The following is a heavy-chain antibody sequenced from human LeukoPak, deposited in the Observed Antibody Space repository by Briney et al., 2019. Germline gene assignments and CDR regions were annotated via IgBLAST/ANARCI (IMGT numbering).Heavy chain of an antibody. D-gene: IGHD1-26*01. CDR3: AKDGVRGALDAFDI. CDR1: GFTFSSSW. J-gene: IGHJ3*02. CDR2: INSDGSNT. V-gene: IGHV3-74*01. Sequence: GGSLRLSCAASGFTFSSSWMHWVRKAPGKGLRWVSRINSDGSNTGYADSVKGRFTISRDNSKNTLSLQMNSLRAEDTAVYYCAKDGVRGALDAFDIWGQGTMVTVSS.